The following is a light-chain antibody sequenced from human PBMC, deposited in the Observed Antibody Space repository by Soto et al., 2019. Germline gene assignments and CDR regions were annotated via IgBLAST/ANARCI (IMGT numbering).Light chain of an antibody. Sequence: QAVVTQDPSLTVYPGGTVTLTCGSSTGPGISGHDPYGFQQKPGQAPRTLICNTNDKQSWTPGRFSGSLLGGKAALTLSGAQTEDEAEYYCSLHFNGFRVFGGGTALTVL. CDR2: NTN. V-gene: IGLV7-46*01. CDR1: TGPGISGHD. CDR3: SLHFNGFRV. J-gene: IGLJ3*02.